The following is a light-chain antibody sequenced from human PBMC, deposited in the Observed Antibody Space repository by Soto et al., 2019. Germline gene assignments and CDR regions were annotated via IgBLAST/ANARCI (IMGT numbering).Light chain of an antibody. Sequence: EIVLTQSPGTLSLSPGERATLSCRASQSVGSTYLAWYQQKPGQAPKLLIYGVSSRATGIPDRFSGSGSGTDFTLTLSRLEHEDFAVYYCQQYCTSPLTCGPGTKVDI. V-gene: IGKV3-20*01. CDR2: GVS. CDR1: QSVGSTY. CDR3: QQYCTSPLT. J-gene: IGKJ3*01.